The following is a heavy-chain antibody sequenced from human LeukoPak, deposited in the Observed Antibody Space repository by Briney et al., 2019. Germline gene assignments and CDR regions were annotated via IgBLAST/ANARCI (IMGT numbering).Heavy chain of an antibody. CDR1: GFTFSSYG. V-gene: IGHV3-30*02. CDR3: ARDPVPYYGSGSPFDY. J-gene: IGHJ4*02. D-gene: IGHD3-10*01. CDR2: IRYDGSNK. Sequence: PGGSLRLSCAASGFTFSSYGMHWVRQAPGKGLEWVAFIRYDGSNKYYADSVKGRFTISRDNSKNTLYLQMNSLRAEDTAVYYCARDPVPYYGSGSPFDYWGQGTLVTVSS.